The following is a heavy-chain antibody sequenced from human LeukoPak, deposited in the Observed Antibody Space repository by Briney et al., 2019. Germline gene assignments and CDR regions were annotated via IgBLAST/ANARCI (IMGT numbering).Heavy chain of an antibody. D-gene: IGHD6-13*01. Sequence: PLETLSLTCTVSGGSISSSSYYWGWIRQPPGKGLEWIGSIYYSGSTYYNPSLKSRVTMSVDTSKNQFSLKLSSVTAADTAVYYCARERSAAHVDWGQGTLVTVSS. CDR1: GGSISSSSYY. J-gene: IGHJ4*02. CDR3: ARERSAAHVD. V-gene: IGHV4-39*07. CDR2: IYYSGST.